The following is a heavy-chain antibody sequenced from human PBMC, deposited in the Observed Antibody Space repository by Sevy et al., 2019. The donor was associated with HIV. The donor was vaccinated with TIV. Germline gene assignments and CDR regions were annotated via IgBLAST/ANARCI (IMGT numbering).Heavy chain of an antibody. J-gene: IGHJ6*03. CDR2: IKQDGSEK. CDR1: GFTFSSYW. Sequence: GGSLRLSCAASGFTFSSYWMSWVRQAPGKGLEWVANIKQDGSEKYYVDSVKGRFTISRDNAKNSLYLQMNSLRAEDTAVYYCARELEGSSSGYFYDYYYMDVWGKGTTVTVSS. CDR3: ARELEGSSSGYFYDYYYMDV. D-gene: IGHD6-13*01. V-gene: IGHV3-7*01.